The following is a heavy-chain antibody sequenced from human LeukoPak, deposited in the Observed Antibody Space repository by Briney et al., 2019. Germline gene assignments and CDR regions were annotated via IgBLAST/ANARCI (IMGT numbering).Heavy chain of an antibody. D-gene: IGHD3-22*01. CDR1: GFTFDDYA. CDR2: ISWNSGSI. V-gene: IGHV3-9*01. CDR3: AKDIAYYYDSSGYFDAFDI. Sequence: GRSLRLSCAASGFTFDDYAMHWVRQAPGKGLEWVSGISWNSGSIGYADSVKGRSTISRDNAKNSLYLQMNSLRAEDTALYYCAKDIAYYYDSSGYFDAFDIWGQGTMVTVSS. J-gene: IGHJ3*02.